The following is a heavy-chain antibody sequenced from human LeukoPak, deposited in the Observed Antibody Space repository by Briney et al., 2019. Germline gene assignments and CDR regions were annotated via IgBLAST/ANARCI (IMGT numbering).Heavy chain of an antibody. CDR2: IYYSGST. D-gene: IGHD5-24*01. J-gene: IGHJ4*02. CDR3: ARGSGWLPDC. V-gene: IGHV4-39*07. Sequence: SETLSLTCSVSGGSISSSSYYWGWIRQPPGKGLEWIGSIYYSGSTYYNPSLKSRVTISVDTSKNQFSLKLSSVTAADTAVYYCARGSGWLPDCWGQGTRVTVSS. CDR1: GGSISSSSYY.